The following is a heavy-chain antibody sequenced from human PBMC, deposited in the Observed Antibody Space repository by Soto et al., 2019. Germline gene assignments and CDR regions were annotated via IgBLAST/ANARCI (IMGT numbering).Heavy chain of an antibody. CDR1: GFTFSSYG. Sequence: GGSLRLSCAASGFTFSSYGMHWVRQAPGKGLEWVAVISYDGSNKYYADSVKGRFTISRDNSKNTLYLQMNSLRAEDTAVYYCAKDNGAAAGIAFDIWGQGTMVTVSS. CDR2: ISYDGSNK. CDR3: AKDNGAAAGIAFDI. D-gene: IGHD6-13*01. V-gene: IGHV3-30*18. J-gene: IGHJ3*02.